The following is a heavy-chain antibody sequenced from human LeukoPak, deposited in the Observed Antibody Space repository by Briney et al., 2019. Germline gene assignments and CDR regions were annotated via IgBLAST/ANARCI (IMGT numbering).Heavy chain of an antibody. Sequence: SETLSLTCTVSGGSISGYYWSWIRQPAGQGLEWIRRIYTNGDTRYNPSLKSRVTISVDTSKNQLSLKLRPVTAADTAVYYCARAAGAAGGQYFDYWGQGTLVTVSS. D-gene: IGHD6-13*01. CDR2: IYTNGDT. J-gene: IGHJ4*02. CDR1: GGSISGYY. V-gene: IGHV4-4*07. CDR3: ARAAGAAGGQYFDY.